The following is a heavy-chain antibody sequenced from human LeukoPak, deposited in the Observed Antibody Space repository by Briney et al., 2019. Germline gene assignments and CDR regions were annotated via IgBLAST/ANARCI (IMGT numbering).Heavy chain of an antibody. D-gene: IGHD3-22*01. Sequence: GGSLRLSCAASGFTFSSYAVSWVRQAPGKGLEWVSAISGSGATTYYADSVKGRFTISRDNSKNTLYLQMNSLRAEDTAVYYCAKTVRYYDSSGPSGNYYFDYWGQGTLVTVSS. V-gene: IGHV3-23*01. J-gene: IGHJ4*02. CDR1: GFTFSSYA. CDR2: ISGSGATT. CDR3: AKTVRYYDSSGPSGNYYFDY.